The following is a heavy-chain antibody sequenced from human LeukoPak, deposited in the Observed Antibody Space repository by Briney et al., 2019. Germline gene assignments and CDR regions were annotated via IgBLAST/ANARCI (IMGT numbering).Heavy chain of an antibody. V-gene: IGHV1-2*02. Sequence: ASLKVSCKAGGYTFTGYFMHWVRQAPGQGLEWMGWINPNSGGTNYAQKFQGRVTMTRDTSTSTVYLELSSLRSEDTAVYYCARARGGLTRDETFDMWGQGTTVTVSS. CDR1: GYTFTGYF. J-gene: IGHJ3*02. D-gene: IGHD3-10*01. CDR2: INPNSGGT. CDR3: ARARGGLTRDETFDM.